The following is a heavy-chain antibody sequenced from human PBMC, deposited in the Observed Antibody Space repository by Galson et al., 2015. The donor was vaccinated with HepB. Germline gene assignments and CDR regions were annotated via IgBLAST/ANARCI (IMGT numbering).Heavy chain of an antibody. J-gene: IGHJ1*01. CDR1: GFTFSIYT. CDR3: AKDLGLGSGY. CDR2: VGGSGGST. V-gene: IGHV3-23*01. D-gene: IGHD3-3*01. Sequence: SLRLSCAASGFTFSIYTMSWVRQPPAKGLEWVSSVGGSGGSTYYADSVKGRFTISRDNSENTLFLQMNSLRAEDTAVYYCAKDLGLGSGYWGQGTLVTISS.